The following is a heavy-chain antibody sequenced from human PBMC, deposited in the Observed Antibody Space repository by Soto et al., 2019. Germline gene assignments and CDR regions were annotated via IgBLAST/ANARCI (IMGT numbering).Heavy chain of an antibody. Sequence: QVQLQESGPGLVKPSQTLSLTCTVSGGSISSGGYYWTWIRQHPGKGLEWIGYNYYSGITYYNPSLKSRVTLPXXXSXXQSSLKLSSVTAADTAVYYCARGSSIAGLYYGMDVWGQGTTVTVSS. J-gene: IGHJ6*02. CDR1: GGSISSGGYY. CDR2: NYYSGIT. V-gene: IGHV4-31*03. D-gene: IGHD6-6*01. CDR3: ARGSSIAGLYYGMDV.